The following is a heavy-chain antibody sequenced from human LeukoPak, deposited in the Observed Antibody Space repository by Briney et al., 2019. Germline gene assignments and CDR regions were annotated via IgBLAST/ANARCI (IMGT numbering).Heavy chain of an antibody. CDR3: ARQNYGSAPLRY. CDR1: GGSFSGYY. Sequence: SETLSLTCAVYGGSFSGYYWSCIRQPPGKGLEWIGEINHSGSTNYNPSLMSRVTISVDTSKNQFSLKLSSVTAADTAVYFCARQNYGSAPLRYWGQGTLVTVSS. CDR2: INHSGST. D-gene: IGHD3-10*01. V-gene: IGHV4-34*01. J-gene: IGHJ4*02.